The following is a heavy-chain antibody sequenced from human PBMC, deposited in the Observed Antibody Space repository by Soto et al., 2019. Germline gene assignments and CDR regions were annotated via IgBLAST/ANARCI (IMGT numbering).Heavy chain of an antibody. CDR3: ARGWDYDTPPTESYYYYYGMDV. J-gene: IGHJ6*02. V-gene: IGHV4-4*02. CDR2: INHSGST. CDR1: SGSISSSNW. Sequence: SETLSLTCAVSSGSISSSNWWSWVRQPPGKGLEWIGEINHSGSTNYNPSLKSRVTISVDTSKNQFSLKLSSVTAADTAVYYCARGWDYDTPPTESYYYYYGMDVWGQGTTVTVSS. D-gene: IGHD3-16*01.